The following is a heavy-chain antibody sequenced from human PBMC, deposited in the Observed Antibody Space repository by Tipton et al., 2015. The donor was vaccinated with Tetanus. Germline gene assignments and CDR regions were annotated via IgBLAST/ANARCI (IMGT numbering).Heavy chain of an antibody. D-gene: IGHD2-15*01. J-gene: IGHJ4*02. CDR3: AREADCSGGSCFSGDFDN. Sequence: SGFIFSSYGIHWVRQAPGKELEWVAVSWYDGTDTYYADSVKGRFTLSRDNSKNTLYLQMNSLRVEDTAVYYCAREADCSGGSCFSGDFDNWGQGTQVTVSS. V-gene: IGHV3-33*01. CDR1: GFIFSSYG. CDR2: SWYDGTDT.